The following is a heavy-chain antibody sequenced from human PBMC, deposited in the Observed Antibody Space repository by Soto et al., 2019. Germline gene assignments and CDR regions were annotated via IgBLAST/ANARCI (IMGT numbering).Heavy chain of an antibody. Sequence: QVQLVQSGAEVKKPGSSVKVSCKASGGSFRREAINWLRQAPGQGPEWMGNILPFFGTADYAQKFQGRVTVTADMSTTTVYMELNSLRVEDTAVYYCATGHGFGGNSDAFDVWGQGTTVIVSS. J-gene: IGHJ3*01. CDR2: ILPFFGTA. CDR1: GGSFRREA. CDR3: ATGHGFGGNSDAFDV. D-gene: IGHD5-12*01. V-gene: IGHV1-69*14.